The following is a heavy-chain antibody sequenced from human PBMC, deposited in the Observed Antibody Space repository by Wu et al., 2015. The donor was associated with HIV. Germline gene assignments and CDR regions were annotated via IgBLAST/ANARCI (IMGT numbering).Heavy chain of an antibody. CDR1: GYTFSGHY. V-gene: IGHV1-46*01. CDR2: INPSDGHT. Sequence: QVQLLQSGAEVKRPGASVKLSCKASGYTFSGHYIHWVRQAPGQGLEWMGIINPSDGHTDYARKFQGRVAVTRDTSTTTVYMQLSSLTSEDTAVYYCARSGEGWTGSGWQRGFDPVGPGDSLTHRLL. J-gene: IGHJ5*02. CDR3: ARSGEGWTGSGWQRGFDP. D-gene: IGHD3-10*01.